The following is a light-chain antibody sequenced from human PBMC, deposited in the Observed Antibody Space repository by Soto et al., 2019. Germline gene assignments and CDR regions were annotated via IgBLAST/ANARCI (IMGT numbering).Light chain of an antibody. Sequence: QLTQSPSTLSASVGDRVTITCRASQNIGKWLAWYQQKPGKAPHLLISDASRLESGVPSRFRGRGSGTNFTLAISSLQPDDFATYYCHQYDSDRTFGQGTKVDLK. CDR3: HQYDSDRT. J-gene: IGKJ1*01. V-gene: IGKV1-5*01. CDR2: DAS. CDR1: QNIGKW.